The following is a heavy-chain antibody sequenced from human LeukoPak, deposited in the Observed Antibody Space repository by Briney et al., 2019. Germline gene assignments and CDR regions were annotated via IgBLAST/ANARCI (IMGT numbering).Heavy chain of an antibody. Sequence: GGSLRLSCAASGFTFSSYGMHWVRQAPGKGLEWVAVISYDGSNKYYADSVKGRFTISRDNSKNTLYLQMNSLRAEDTAVYYCAKEMDYDFWSQGYGMDVWGQGTTATVSS. CDR1: GFTFSSYG. V-gene: IGHV3-30*18. J-gene: IGHJ6*02. D-gene: IGHD3-3*01. CDR2: ISYDGSNK. CDR3: AKEMDYDFWSQGYGMDV.